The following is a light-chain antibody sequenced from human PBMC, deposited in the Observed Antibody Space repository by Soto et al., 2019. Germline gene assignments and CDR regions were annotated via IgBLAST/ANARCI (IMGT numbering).Light chain of an antibody. V-gene: IGKV1-5*01. CDR3: QQYHTSSIT. CDR1: QTISSW. Sequence: GDRVTITCRASQTISSWLAWYQQKPGKAPNLLIYDASTLERGVPSRFSATGSGTEFTLTIDSLQPDDFATYYCQQYHTSSITFGRGTRLEIK. CDR2: DAS. J-gene: IGKJ5*01.